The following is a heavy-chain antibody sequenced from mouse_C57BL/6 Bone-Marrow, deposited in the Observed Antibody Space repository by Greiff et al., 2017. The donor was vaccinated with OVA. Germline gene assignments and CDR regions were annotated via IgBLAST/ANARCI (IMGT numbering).Heavy chain of an antibody. D-gene: IGHD1-1*01. CDR3: ARNYYGSRTAWFAY. V-gene: IGHV1-82*01. CDR1: GYAFSSSW. CDR2: IYPGDGDT. Sequence: VKLVESGPELVKPGASVKISCKASGYAFSSSWMNWVKQRPGKGLEWIGRIYPGDGDTNYNGKFKGKATLTADKSSSTAYMQLSSLTSEDSAVYFCARNYYGSRTAWFAYWGQGTLVTVSA. J-gene: IGHJ3*01.